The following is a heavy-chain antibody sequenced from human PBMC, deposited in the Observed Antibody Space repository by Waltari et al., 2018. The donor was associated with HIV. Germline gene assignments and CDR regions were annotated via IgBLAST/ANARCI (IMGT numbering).Heavy chain of an antibody. Sequence: QVQLVQSGTAVKKPGASVKVSCKASGYTFTGYYMPWVRQAPGQGLEWMGWINPNSGGTKYAQKFQGRVTVTRDTSISTAYMELSRLRSDDTAVYYCTRDAASSGYWYFDLWGRGTLVTVSS. CDR2: INPNSGGT. J-gene: IGHJ2*01. CDR3: TRDAASSGYWYFDL. V-gene: IGHV1-2*02. CDR1: GYTFTGYY. D-gene: IGHD3-10*01.